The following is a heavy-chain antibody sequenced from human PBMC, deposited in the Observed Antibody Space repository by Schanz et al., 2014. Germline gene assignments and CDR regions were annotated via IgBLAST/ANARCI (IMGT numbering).Heavy chain of an antibody. CDR1: RSTFSSYT. CDR3: ATGPSGSLDY. V-gene: IGHV1-3*01. CDR2: INVGNGNM. J-gene: IGHJ4*02. D-gene: IGHD3-10*01. Sequence: QVQLVQSGAEVKKPGSPVKVSCKASRSTFSSYTINWVRQAPGQGLEWMGWINVGNGNMKYSQKFQDRVTISADTSASTAYMEVRSLTSEDTAVYYCATGPSGSLDYWGQGTLVTVSS.